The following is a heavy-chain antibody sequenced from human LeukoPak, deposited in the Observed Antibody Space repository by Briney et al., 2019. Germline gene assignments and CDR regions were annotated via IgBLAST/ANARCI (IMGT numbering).Heavy chain of an antibody. CDR1: GYSISSGYY. Sequence: QASETLSLTCAVSGYSISSGYYWGWIRQPPGKGLEWIGSIYHSGSTYYNPSLKSRVTISVDTSKNQFSLKLSSVTAADTAVYYCARQLSSYDFWSGYYKTWGQGILVTVSS. CDR3: ARQLSSYDFWSGYYKT. D-gene: IGHD3-3*01. CDR2: IYHSGST. V-gene: IGHV4-38-2*01. J-gene: IGHJ5*02.